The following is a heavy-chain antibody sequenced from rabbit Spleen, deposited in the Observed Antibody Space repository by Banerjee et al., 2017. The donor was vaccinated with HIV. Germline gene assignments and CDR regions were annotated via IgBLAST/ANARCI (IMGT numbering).Heavy chain of an antibody. D-gene: IGHD8-1*01. CDR3: ARDTGSSFSSYGMDL. J-gene: IGHJ6*01. CDR1: GFSFNSGYD. V-gene: IGHV1S45*01. Sequence: QEQLEESGGDMVKPGASLTLTCKASGFSFNSGYDMCWVHQAPGKGLEWVACAYAGSSGGTYSATWAKGRFTISKTSSTTVTLQMTSLTVADTATYFCARDTGSSFSSYGMDLWGPGTLVTVS. CDR2: AYAGSSGGT.